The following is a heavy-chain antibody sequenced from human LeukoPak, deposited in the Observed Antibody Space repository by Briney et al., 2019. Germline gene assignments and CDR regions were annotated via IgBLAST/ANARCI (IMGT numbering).Heavy chain of an antibody. CDR3: AKSVGYSYGSYFDY. J-gene: IGHJ4*02. CDR2: ISGSGGST. CDR1: GFAFNRYG. V-gene: IGHV3-23*01. D-gene: IGHD5-18*01. Sequence: GRSLRLSCAASGFAFNRYGMHWVRQAPGKGLEWVSAISGSGGSTYYADSVKGRFTISRDNSKNTLYLQMNSLRAEDTAVYYCAKSVGYSYGSYFDYWGQGTLVTVSS.